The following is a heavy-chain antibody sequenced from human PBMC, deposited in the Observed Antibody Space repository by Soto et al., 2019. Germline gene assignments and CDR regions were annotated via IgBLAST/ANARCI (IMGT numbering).Heavy chain of an antibody. J-gene: IGHJ4*02. V-gene: IGHV3-9*01. Sequence: EVQLVESGGGLVQPGRSLRLSCAASGFTFDDYAMHWVRQAPGKGLEWVSGISWNSGSIGYADSVKGRFTISRDNAKNSLYLQMNSLRAEDTALYYCAREITGYSSSWFDYWGQGTLVTVSS. D-gene: IGHD6-13*01. CDR1: GFTFDDYA. CDR3: AREITGYSSSWFDY. CDR2: ISWNSGSI.